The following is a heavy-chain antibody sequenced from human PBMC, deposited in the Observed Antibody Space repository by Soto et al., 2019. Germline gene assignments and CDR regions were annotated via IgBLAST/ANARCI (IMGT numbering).Heavy chain of an antibody. CDR1: GYTFTGYY. Sequence: ASLKVACKASGYTFTGYYMHWVRQAPGQGLEWMGWINPNSGGTNYAQKFQGWVTMTRDTSISTAYMELSRLRSDDTAVYYCAREESKWPAAGFYYYYYGMDVWGQGTTVTVSS. V-gene: IGHV1-2*04. CDR3: AREESKWPAAGFYYYYYGMDV. D-gene: IGHD5-12*01. CDR2: INPNSGGT. J-gene: IGHJ6*02.